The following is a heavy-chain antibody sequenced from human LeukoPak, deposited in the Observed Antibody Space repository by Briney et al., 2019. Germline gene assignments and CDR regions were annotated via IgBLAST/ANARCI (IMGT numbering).Heavy chain of an antibody. Sequence: SETLSLTCAVYGGSFSAYYWSWIRQPPGKGLEWIGEINHSGSTKYNPSLKSRVTISGDTSKNQFSLKLSSVTAADTAVYYCARQPPPSGISMVRGVRNTKYYFKYWGQGTPVTVSS. CDR1: GGSFSAYY. CDR3: ARQPPPSGISMVRGVRNTKYYFKY. CDR2: INHSGST. D-gene: IGHD3-10*01. J-gene: IGHJ4*02. V-gene: IGHV4-34*01.